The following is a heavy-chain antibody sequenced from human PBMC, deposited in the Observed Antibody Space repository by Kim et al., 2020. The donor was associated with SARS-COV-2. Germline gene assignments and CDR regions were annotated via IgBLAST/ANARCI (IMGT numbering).Heavy chain of an antibody. CDR1: GGSVSSGSYY. V-gene: IGHV4-61*01. Sequence: SETLSLTCTVSGGSVSSGSYYWSWIRQPPGKGLEWIGYIYYSGSTNYNPSLESRVTISVDTSKNQFSLKLSSVTAADTAVYYCARTAPEYFQHWGQGTLVTVSS. CDR2: IYYSGST. CDR3: ARTAPEYFQH. J-gene: IGHJ1*01.